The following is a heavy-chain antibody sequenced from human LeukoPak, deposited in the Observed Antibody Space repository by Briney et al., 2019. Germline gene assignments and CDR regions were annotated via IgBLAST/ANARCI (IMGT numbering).Heavy chain of an antibody. V-gene: IGHV3-23*01. D-gene: IGHD3-22*01. J-gene: IGHJ1*01. CDR1: GFTFSSYA. Sequence: PGGSLRLSCAASGFTFSSYAMSWVRQAPGKGLEWVSAISGSGGSTYYADSVKGRFTISRDNSKNTLYLQMNSLRAEDTAVYYCAKMSYYDSSGYYLDWGQGTLVTVSS. CDR3: AKMSYYDSSGYYLD. CDR2: ISGSGGST.